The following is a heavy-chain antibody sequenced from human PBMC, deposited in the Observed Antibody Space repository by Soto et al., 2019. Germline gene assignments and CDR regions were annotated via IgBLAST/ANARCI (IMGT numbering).Heavy chain of an antibody. V-gene: IGHV4-61*01. CDR2: IYYSGST. CDR3: ARALDYYDSSGYYGPSGWFDP. Sequence: QVQLQESGPGLVKPSETLSLTCTVSGGSVSSGSYYWSWIRQPPGKGLEWIGYIYYSGSTNYNPSHKSRVTISVDTSKNQFSLKLSSVTAADTAVYYCARALDYYDSSGYYGPSGWFDPWGQGTLVTVSS. D-gene: IGHD3-22*01. J-gene: IGHJ5*02. CDR1: GGSVSSGSYY.